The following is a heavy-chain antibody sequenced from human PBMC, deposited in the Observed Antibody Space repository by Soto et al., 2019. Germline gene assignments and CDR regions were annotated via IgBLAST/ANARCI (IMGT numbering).Heavy chain of an antibody. J-gene: IGHJ5*02. CDR3: ARLLPIPQPVVSNWFDP. CDR1: GGSISSSSYY. Sequence: SETLSLTCTVSGGSISSSSYYWGWIRQPPGKGLEWIGSIYYSGSTYYNPSLKSRVTISVDTSKNQFSLKLSSVTAADTAVYYCARLLPIPQPVVSNWFDPWGQGTLVTVSS. D-gene: IGHD6-13*01. CDR2: IYYSGST. V-gene: IGHV4-39*01.